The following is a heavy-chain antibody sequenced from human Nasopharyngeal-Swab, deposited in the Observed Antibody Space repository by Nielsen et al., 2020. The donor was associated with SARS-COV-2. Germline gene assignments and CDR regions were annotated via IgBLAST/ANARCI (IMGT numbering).Heavy chain of an antibody. V-gene: IGHV3-73*01. Sequence: GGSLRLSCAASGFTFSGSAMHWVRQASGKGMEWVGRVRSKSTNYATAYAASVKGRFTISRDDSKNTAYLQMNSLKTEDTAVYYCASGGGSAYCSSTTCWDAFDIWGQGTMVTVSS. CDR2: VRSKSTNYAT. CDR1: GFTFSGSA. CDR3: ASGGGSAYCSSTTCWDAFDI. J-gene: IGHJ3*02. D-gene: IGHD2-2*01.